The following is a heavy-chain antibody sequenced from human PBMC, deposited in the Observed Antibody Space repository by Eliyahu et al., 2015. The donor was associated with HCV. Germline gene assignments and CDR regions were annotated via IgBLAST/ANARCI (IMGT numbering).Heavy chain of an antibody. D-gene: IGHD3-10*01. CDR2: INPNSGDT. Sequence: QVQLEQSGAEVRKPGASVKVSCKASESTFAAYYIHWMRRAPGQGLEWMGWINPNSGDTKYAQRFQGRVSMTTDASISTVYLDLFSLRSDDTAIYYCAAYYGSGSYLWFDPWGQGTLVTVSS. CDR1: ESTFAAYY. J-gene: IGHJ5*02. CDR3: AAYYGSGSYLWFDP. V-gene: IGHV1-2*02.